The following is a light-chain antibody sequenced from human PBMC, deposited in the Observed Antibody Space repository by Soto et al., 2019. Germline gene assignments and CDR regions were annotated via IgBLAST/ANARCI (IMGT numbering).Light chain of an antibody. CDR1: SSDVGGYNY. CDR2: DVS. CDR3: SSCTSRRTPNVV. V-gene: IGLV2-14*01. J-gene: IGLJ2*01. Sequence: QSALTQPASVSGSPGQSITISCTGTSSDVGGYNYVSWYQQHPGKAPKLMIYDVSNRPSGVSNRFSGSKSGNTACLTISGREAEDEADGYCSSCTSRRTPNVVFGGGTKLTVL.